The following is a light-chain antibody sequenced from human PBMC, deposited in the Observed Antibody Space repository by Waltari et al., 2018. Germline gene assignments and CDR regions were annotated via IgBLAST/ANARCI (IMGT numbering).Light chain of an antibody. CDR1: QSVLYSFNNQNF. CDR2: WAS. V-gene: IGKV4-1*01. J-gene: IGKJ2*01. CDR3: QQYHSTPYT. Sequence: DSVMTQSPDSLAVSLGERATINCKSSQSVLYSFNNQNFLSWSQQKPGQPPKLLIYWASTRESGVPERFCGSVSGADFTLTISSLQAEDVAVYYCQQYHSTPYTFGQGTQLEIK.